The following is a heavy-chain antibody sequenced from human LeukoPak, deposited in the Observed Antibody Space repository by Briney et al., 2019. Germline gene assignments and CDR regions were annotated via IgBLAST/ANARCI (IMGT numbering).Heavy chain of an antibody. D-gene: IGHD7-27*01. V-gene: IGHV4-4*07. J-gene: IGHJ4*02. CDR3: ARRTDSGYFDS. CDR1: GGSVSGFY. Sequence: PSETLSLTCTVSGGSVSGFYWSWIRHPAGKGLEWIGRIYSTGAASYSPSLKNRVTMSVDTSKNQFSLKVRSVTAADTAVYYCARRTDSGYFDSWGQGTLVTVSS. CDR2: IYSTGAA.